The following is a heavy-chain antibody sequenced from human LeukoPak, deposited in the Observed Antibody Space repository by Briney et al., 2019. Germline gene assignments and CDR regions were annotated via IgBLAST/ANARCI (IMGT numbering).Heavy chain of an antibody. J-gene: IGHJ4*02. Sequence: SETLSLTCTVSGDSISSGGFYWSWIRQHPGTGLEWIGDIYYSGSTHDNPSLTSRVMMSVDTSKNQFSLKLTSVTAADTAVYYCARETSGWTKAFAYWGQGALVTVSS. CDR2: IYYSGST. CDR3: ARETSGWTKAFAY. V-gene: IGHV4-31*03. D-gene: IGHD6-19*01. CDR1: GDSISSGGFY.